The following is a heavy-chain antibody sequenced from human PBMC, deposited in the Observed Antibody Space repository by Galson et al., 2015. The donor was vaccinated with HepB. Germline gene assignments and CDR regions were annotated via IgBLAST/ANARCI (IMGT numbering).Heavy chain of an antibody. D-gene: IGHD4/OR15-4a*01. CDR2: INGDGRRQ. J-gene: IGHJ4*02. Sequence: SLRLSCAASGFTFNNAWMTWLRQTPGKGLEWVAWINGDGRRQNYVDSVKGRFIISRDNPKNSVYLQMNNVRAEDTAVYYCVRGIWCDYWGQGTLATVSS. V-gene: IGHV3-7*03. CDR3: VRGIWCDY. CDR1: GFTFNNAW.